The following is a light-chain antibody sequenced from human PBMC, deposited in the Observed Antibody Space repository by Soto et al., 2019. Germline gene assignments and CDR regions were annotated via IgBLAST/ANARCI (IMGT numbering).Light chain of an antibody. Sequence: IQLTQSPSSLSASVGDRVTITCRASQGIDNYLAWYQQKPGTAPKLLIYAASTLQSGVPSRFSGRGSGTDFTLTISRLEPADFAVYYCQQYGSSPLTFGGGTKVEIK. V-gene: IGKV1-9*01. J-gene: IGKJ4*01. CDR1: QGIDNY. CDR2: AAS. CDR3: QQYGSSPLT.